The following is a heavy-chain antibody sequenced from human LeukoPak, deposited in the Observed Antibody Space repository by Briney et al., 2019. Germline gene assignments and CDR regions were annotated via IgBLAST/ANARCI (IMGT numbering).Heavy chain of an antibody. D-gene: IGHD2-2*01. V-gene: IGHV4-59*01. CDR3: ARGVVPAADDYYYYMDV. CDR2: IYYSGST. Sequence: PSETLSLTCTVSGGSISTYYWSWIRQPPGKGLEWIGYIYYSGSTNYNPSLKSRVTISVDTSKNQFSLKLSSVTAADTAVYYCARGVVPAADDYYYYMDVWGKGTTVTVSS. CDR1: GGSISTYY. J-gene: IGHJ6*03.